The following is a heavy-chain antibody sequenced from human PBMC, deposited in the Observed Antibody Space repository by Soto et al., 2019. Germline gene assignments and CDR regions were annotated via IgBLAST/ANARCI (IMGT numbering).Heavy chain of an antibody. CDR2: INHSGST. CDR1: GGSFSGYY. J-gene: IGHJ5*02. V-gene: IGHV4-34*01. CDR3: ARDVRCSSTSCYRNWFDP. D-gene: IGHD2-2*01. Sequence: PSETLSLTCAVYGGSFSGYYWSWIRQPPGKGLERIGEINHSGSTNYNPSLKSRVTISVDTSKNQFSLKLSSVTAADTAVYYCARDVRCSSTSCYRNWFDPWGQGTLVTVSS.